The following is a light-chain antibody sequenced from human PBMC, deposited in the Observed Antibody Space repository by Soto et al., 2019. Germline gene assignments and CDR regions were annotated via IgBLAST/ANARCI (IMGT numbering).Light chain of an antibody. CDR1: SSNIGSNY. CDR3: AAWDDSLKIVI. V-gene: IGLV1-47*01. CDR2: TSN. Sequence: QSVLTQPPSASGTPGQRVTMSCSGSSSNIGSNYVYWYQQLPGAAPKLLIYTSNQRPSGVPDRFSDSKSGTSASLAISGLRSEDEGDYYCAAWDDSLKIVIFGGGTKLTV. J-gene: IGLJ2*01.